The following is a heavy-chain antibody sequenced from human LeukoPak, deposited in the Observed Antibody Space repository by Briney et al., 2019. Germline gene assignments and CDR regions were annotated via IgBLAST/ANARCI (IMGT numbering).Heavy chain of an antibody. Sequence: SETLSLTCTVSGGSISSHYWSWIRQPPGKGLEWIGYIYYSGSTNYNPSLNSRATMSVDTSKHQFSLKLNFVTAADPAVYYGARQGSGWYYFDYWGQGTVVTVSS. CDR2: IYYSGST. CDR1: GGSISSHY. J-gene: IGHJ4*02. D-gene: IGHD6-19*01. CDR3: ARQGSGWYYFDY. V-gene: IGHV4-59*08.